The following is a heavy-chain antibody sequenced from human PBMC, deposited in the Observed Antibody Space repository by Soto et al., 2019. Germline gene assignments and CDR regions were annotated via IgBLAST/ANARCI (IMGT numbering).Heavy chain of an antibody. CDR2: ISAYNGNT. V-gene: IGHV1-18*01. CDR1: GYTFTTYG. J-gene: IGHJ4*02. Sequence: DASVKVSCKASGYTFTTYGIAWVRQAPGQGLEWLGWISAYNGNTNYAQKFQGRVTMTTETSTNTAYMEVRSLRSDDTAVYYCARDKASKAWYYFFDFWGQGTLVTLSS. CDR3: ARDKASKAWYYFFDF. D-gene: IGHD6-13*01.